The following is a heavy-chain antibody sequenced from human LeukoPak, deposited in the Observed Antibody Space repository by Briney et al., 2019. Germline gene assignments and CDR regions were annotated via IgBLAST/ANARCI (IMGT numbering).Heavy chain of an antibody. D-gene: IGHD3-10*01. Sequence: PGGSLRLSCAASGFTFSTYWMHWVRQAPGKGLVWVSRINSDGSTTYYADSVKVPFTISRDNAKNTLYLQMNSLRAEDTAVYYCARYYASGTKALDVWGKGTTVTISS. V-gene: IGHV3-74*01. CDR1: GFTFSTYW. J-gene: IGHJ6*04. CDR2: INSDGSTT. CDR3: ARYYASGTKALDV.